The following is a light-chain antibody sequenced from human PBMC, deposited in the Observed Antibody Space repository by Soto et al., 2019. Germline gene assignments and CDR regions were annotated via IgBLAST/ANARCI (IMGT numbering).Light chain of an antibody. Sequence: EIVITQSPATLSVSPGQTDPLSCRARRSVISNLAWYQQKPGQVPRLLIYSASTSVTGVPARFSGSGSGTEFTLTISSLQSEDFALYYCHQYNYWPRSFGQGTKVDIK. CDR1: RSVISN. J-gene: IGKJ1*01. CDR3: HQYNYWPRS. V-gene: IGKV3-15*01. CDR2: SAS.